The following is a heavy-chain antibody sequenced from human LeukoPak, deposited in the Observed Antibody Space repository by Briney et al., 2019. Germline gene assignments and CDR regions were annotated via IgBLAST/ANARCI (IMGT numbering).Heavy chain of an antibody. CDR2: IIPIFGTA. D-gene: IGHD3-3*01. Sequence: SVTVSCKASGGTFSSYAISWVRQAPGQGLEWMGGIIPIFGTANYAQKFQGRVTITADESTSTAYMELSSLRSEDTAVYYCARGDYDFWSGYYFGMDVWGQGTTVTVSS. CDR3: ARGDYDFWSGYYFGMDV. J-gene: IGHJ6*02. CDR1: GGTFSSYA. V-gene: IGHV1-69*01.